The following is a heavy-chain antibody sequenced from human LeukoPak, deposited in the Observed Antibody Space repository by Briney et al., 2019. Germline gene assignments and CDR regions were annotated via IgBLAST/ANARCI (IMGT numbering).Heavy chain of an antibody. Sequence: ASVKVSCKASVYTFTGYYMHWVRQAPGQGLEWMGRINPNSGGTNYAQKFQGRVTMTRDTSISTAYMELSRLRSDDTAVYYCARISSGWSYDYWGQGTLVTVSS. D-gene: IGHD6-19*01. V-gene: IGHV1-2*06. CDR2: INPNSGGT. CDR3: ARISSGWSYDY. CDR1: VYTFTGYY. J-gene: IGHJ4*02.